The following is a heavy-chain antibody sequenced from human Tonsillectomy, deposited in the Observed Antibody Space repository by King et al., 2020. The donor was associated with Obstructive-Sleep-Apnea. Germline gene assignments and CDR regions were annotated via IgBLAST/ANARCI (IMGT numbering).Heavy chain of an antibody. CDR2: IGTAGDT. V-gene: IGHV3-13*04. CDR1: GFIFSGYD. J-gene: IGHJ4*02. D-gene: IGHD6-13*01. CDR3: ARGIAFFDY. Sequence: QLVQSGGGLVQPGGSLRLSCAAAGFIFSGYDLHWVRQPTGKGLEWVSGIGTAGDTYYAGPVKGRFTISRENAKKSLYLHMNSLRVEDTAVYYCARGIAFFDYWGPGILVIVSS.